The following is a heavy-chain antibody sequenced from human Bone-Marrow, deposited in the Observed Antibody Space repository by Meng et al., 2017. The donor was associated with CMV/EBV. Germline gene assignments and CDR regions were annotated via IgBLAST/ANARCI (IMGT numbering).Heavy chain of an antibody. J-gene: IGHJ4*02. D-gene: IGHD6-19*01. Sequence: ASVKVSCKASGYTFTGYYMHWVRQAPGQGLEWMGWINPYSGGTNYAQKFQGRVTMTRDTSISTAYMELSRLRAEDTAVYYCARASSSGWYGIRGLDFDYWGQGTLVTVSS. CDR1: GYTFTGYY. CDR3: ARASSSGWYGIRGLDFDY. CDR2: INPYSGGT. V-gene: IGHV1-2*02.